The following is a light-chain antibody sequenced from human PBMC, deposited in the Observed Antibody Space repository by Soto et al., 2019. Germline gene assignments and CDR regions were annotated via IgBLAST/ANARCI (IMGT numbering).Light chain of an antibody. Sequence: QSALTQPASVSGSPGQSITISCTGSSSDVGGHNHVSWYQQHPGKAPKLIIYEVGNRPSGVSNRFSGSKSGNTASLTISGFQAEDEADYYCNSYTSSSIHVFGTGTKVTVL. CDR2: EVG. J-gene: IGLJ1*01. CDR3: NSYTSSSIHV. CDR1: SSDVGGHNH. V-gene: IGLV2-14*01.